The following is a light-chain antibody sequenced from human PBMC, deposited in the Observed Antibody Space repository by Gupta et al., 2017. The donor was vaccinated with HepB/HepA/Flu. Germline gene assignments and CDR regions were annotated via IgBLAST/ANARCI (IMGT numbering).Light chain of an antibody. J-gene: IGLJ1*01. CDR3: SAYTSSSTPLYV. Sequence: QSAPTQPASVSGSPGPSLTIPCTGTSSDVGGYNSVSWYKQHPGKAPKLMIYEVSNRPSGVSNRFSGSKSGNTASLTIAGLQAEDEADYYCSAYTSSSTPLYVFGTGTKVTVL. CDR1: SSDVGGYNS. CDR2: EVS. V-gene: IGLV2-14*01.